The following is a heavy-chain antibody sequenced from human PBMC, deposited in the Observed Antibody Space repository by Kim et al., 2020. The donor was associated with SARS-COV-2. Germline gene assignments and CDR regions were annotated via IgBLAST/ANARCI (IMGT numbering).Heavy chain of an antibody. Sequence: ASVKVSCKASGYTFTSYGISWVRQAPGQGLEWMGWISAYNGNTNYAQKLQGRVTMTTDTSTSTAYMELRSLRSDDTAVYYCACSTLVAELFGSSPKYYYGMDVWGQGTTVTVSS. V-gene: IGHV1-18*01. CDR1: GYTFTSYG. J-gene: IGHJ6*02. CDR3: ACSTLVAELFGSSPKYYYGMDV. D-gene: IGHD2-15*01. CDR2: ISAYNGNT.